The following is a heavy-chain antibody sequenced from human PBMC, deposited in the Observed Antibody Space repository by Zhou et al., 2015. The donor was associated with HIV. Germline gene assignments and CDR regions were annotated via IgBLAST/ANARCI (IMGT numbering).Heavy chain of an antibody. V-gene: IGHV1-69*06. CDR3: ARRARSGYPASV. Sequence: QVQLVQSGAEVKKSGSSVKVSCKASGGTFSNYAISWVRQAPGQGLEWMGGIIPVFGTANYAQKFQGRVSITADRSTTTAYMELRSLRSEDTAVYYCARRARSGYPASVWGQGTLVTVSS. D-gene: IGHD3-3*01. CDR1: GGTFSNYA. J-gene: IGHJ4*02. CDR2: IIPVFGTA.